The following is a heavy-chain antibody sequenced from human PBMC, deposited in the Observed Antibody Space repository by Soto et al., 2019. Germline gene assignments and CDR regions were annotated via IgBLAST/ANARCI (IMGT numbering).Heavy chain of an antibody. V-gene: IGHV3-23*01. J-gene: IGHJ4*02. CDR3: AKDLGLTGTFDY. CDR2: ISGSGGST. CDR1: GFPFCSYT. D-gene: IGHD1-1*01. Sequence: GGSLRLSCAASGFPFCSYTMSWVRQAPGKGLEWVSAISGSGGSTYYADSVKGRFTISRDNSKNTLYLQMNSLRAEDTAVYYCAKDLGLTGTFDYWGQGTLVTVSS.